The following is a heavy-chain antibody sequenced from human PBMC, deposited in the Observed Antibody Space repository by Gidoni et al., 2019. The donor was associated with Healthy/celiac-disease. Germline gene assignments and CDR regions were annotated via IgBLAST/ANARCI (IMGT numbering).Heavy chain of an antibody. CDR3: ARGLGGGVIVENWFDP. CDR1: GYTFTSYY. J-gene: IGHJ5*02. Sequence: QVQLVQSGAEVKKPGASVKVSCKASGYTFTSYYMHWVRQAPGQGLEWMGIINPSGGSTSYAQKFQGRVTMTRDTSTSTVYPELSSLRSEDTAVYYCARGLGGGVIVENWFDPWGQGTLVTVSS. V-gene: IGHV1-46*01. CDR2: INPSGGST. D-gene: IGHD3-16*02.